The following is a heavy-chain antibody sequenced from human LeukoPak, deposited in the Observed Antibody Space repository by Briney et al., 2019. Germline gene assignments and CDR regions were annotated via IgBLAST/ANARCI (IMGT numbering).Heavy chain of an antibody. J-gene: IGHJ4*02. CDR3: ATYRQVLLPFES. CDR1: GFTFSNYA. D-gene: IGHD2-8*02. V-gene: IGHV3-23*01. Sequence: GGSLRLSCAASGFTFSNYAMSWLRQAPGKGLEWVSTIGNSGGSTYYADSVKGRFTIARDDPENTLFLQMNSLRAEDTAVYYCATYRQVLLPFESWGQGTLVTVSS. CDR2: IGNSGGST.